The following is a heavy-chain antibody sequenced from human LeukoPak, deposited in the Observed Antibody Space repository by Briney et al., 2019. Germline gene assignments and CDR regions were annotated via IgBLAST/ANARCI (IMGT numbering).Heavy chain of an antibody. D-gene: IGHD4-17*01. V-gene: IGHV3-30*18. J-gene: IGHJ4*02. CDR2: ISYDGSNK. Sequence: GGFQRLSCAASGFTFSSYGMHWVRQAPGNGLEWVAVISYDGSNKYYADSVKGRFTISRDNSKNTLYLQMNSLRAEDTAVYYCAKEGFMTTPDYWGQGTLVTVSS. CDR3: AKEGFMTTPDY. CDR1: GFTFSSYG.